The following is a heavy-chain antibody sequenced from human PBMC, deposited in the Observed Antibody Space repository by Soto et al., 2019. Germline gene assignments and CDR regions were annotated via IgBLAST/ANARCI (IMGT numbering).Heavy chain of an antibody. D-gene: IGHD3-10*01. CDR2: IKQDGSEK. J-gene: IGHJ4*02. Sequence: GGSLRLSCAASGFTFSNYWMSWVRQAPGKGLEWVANIKQDGSEKYYVDSVKGRFTISRDNAKNSLYLQVNSLRAEDTGVYYCARDSYFYGYSDYWGQGTLVTVSS. V-gene: IGHV3-7*01. CDR3: ARDSYFYGYSDY. CDR1: GFTFSNYW.